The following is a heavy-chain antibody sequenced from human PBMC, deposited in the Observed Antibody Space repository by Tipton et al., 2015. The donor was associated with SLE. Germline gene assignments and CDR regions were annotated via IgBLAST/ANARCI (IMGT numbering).Heavy chain of an antibody. V-gene: IGHV4-59*08. J-gene: IGHJ4*02. CDR3: ARIAIAPAMGEYYFDS. D-gene: IGHD2-2*01. CDR2: IYYSGST. CDR1: GGSFSGYY. Sequence: LRLSCAVYGGSFSGYYWSWIRQPPGKGLEWIGYIYYSGSTNYNPSLKSRVTISVDTSKNQFSLNLNSVTAADTAVYYCARIAIAPAMGEYYFDSWGQGTLVTVSS.